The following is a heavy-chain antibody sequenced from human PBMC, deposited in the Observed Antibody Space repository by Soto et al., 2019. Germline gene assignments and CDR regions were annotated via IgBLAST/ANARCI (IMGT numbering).Heavy chain of an antibody. CDR3: AKGHNRAFWSGYYSSVDY. V-gene: IGHV3-30*18. CDR1: GFTFSSYG. Sequence: QVQLVESGGGVVQPGRSLRLSCAASGFTFSSYGMHWVRQAPGKGLEWVAVISYDGRNKYYADSVKGRYTISRDNSKNTLYLQRNSQRAEDTAVYYCAKGHNRAFWSGYYSSVDYWGQGSLVTVGS. J-gene: IGHJ4*02. D-gene: IGHD3-3*01. CDR2: ISYDGRNK.